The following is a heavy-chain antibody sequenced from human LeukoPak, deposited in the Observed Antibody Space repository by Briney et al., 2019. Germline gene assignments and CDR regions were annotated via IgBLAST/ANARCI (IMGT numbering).Heavy chain of an antibody. J-gene: IGHJ1*01. CDR3: YGANAEH. D-gene: IGHD4-23*01. Sequence: GGCLRLSCAAPGFTFSSYWMHWVRQAPGKGLVWVSGTNTDGSSTMYAASVKGRFTIARDNAKNTLYLQMNSLRAEDTAVYYCYGANAEHWGQGTLVTVSS. CDR1: GFTFSSYW. CDR2: TNTDGSST. V-gene: IGHV3-74*03.